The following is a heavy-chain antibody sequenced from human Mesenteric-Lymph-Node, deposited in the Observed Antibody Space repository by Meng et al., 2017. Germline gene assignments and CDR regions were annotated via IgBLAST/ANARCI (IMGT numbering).Heavy chain of an antibody. CDR3: ARVIIASTGKFDY. J-gene: IGHJ4*02. CDR2: IYTSGST. D-gene: IGHD1-1*01. V-gene: IGHV4-4*07. CDR1: RGSIGNYY. Sequence: SETLSLTCTVSRGSIGNYYWTWIRQPAGKGLEWIGRIYTSGSTKYNPSLETRVTMSVDTSKNQFSLKLSSMTAADTAVYYCARVIIASTGKFDYWGQGILVTVSS.